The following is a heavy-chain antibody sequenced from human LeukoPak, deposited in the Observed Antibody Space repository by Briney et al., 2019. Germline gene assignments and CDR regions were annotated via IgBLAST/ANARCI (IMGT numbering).Heavy chain of an antibody. Sequence: GGSLRPSCVASDFSFSTYWMYWVRQAPGKGLVWVSRINPDGSSTRYADSVKGRFTISRDNARNTLHLQMDSLRAEDTAVYYCASVHHWGQGTLVTVSS. CDR3: ASVHH. J-gene: IGHJ1*01. CDR1: DFSFSTYW. V-gene: IGHV3-74*01. CDR2: INPDGSST.